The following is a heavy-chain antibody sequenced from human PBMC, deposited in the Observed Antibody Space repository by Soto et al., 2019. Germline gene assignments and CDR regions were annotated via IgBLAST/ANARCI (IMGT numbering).Heavy chain of an antibody. D-gene: IGHD4-4*01. CDR2: INHSGST. J-gene: IGHJ5*02. CDR3: ARKGDYSNHNCFDP. V-gene: IGHV4-34*01. CDR1: GGSFSGYY. Sequence: SETLSLTCAVYGGSFSGYYWSWIRQPPGKGLEWIGEINHSGSTNYNPSLKSRVTISVDTSKNQFSLKLSSVTAADTAVYYCARKGDYSNHNCFDPCGQRTLVTVSS.